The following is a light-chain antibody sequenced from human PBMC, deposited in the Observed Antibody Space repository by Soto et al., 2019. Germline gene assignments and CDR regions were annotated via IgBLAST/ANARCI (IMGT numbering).Light chain of an antibody. CDR1: SSNIGRNY. J-gene: IGLJ2*01. CDR2: SHN. V-gene: IGLV1-47*02. Sequence: QSVLPQTPSVSGTPGQTVTISCSGSSSNIGRNYVYWYQQLPGAAPKLLMYSHNIRPSGVPDRFSASTSGTSASLVISGLRSEDEADYHCATWDDDVSGVVFGGGTEVTVL. CDR3: ATWDDDVSGVV.